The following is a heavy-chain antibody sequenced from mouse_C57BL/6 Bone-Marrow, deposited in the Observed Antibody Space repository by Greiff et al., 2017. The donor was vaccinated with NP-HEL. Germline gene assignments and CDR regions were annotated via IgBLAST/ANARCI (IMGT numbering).Heavy chain of an antibody. CDR3: ARTPYYSKGYYAMDY. J-gene: IGHJ4*01. Sequence: VKLQESGAELARPGASVKLSCKASGYTFTSYGISWVKQRTGQGLEWIGEIYPRSGNTYYNEKFKGKATLTADKSSSTAYMELRSLTSEDSAVYFCARTPYYSKGYYAMDYWGQGTSVTVSS. D-gene: IGHD2-5*01. CDR1: GYTFTSYG. CDR2: IYPRSGNT. V-gene: IGHV1-81*01.